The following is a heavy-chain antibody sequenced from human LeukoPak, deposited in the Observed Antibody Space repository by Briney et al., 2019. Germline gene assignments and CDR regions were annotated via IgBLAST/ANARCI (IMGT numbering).Heavy chain of an antibody. D-gene: IGHD4-17*01. CDR2: INPDGSAE. CDR3: ARLFGGVTTFDY. Sequence: PGGSLRLSCAASGFSISNYWMSWVRQGPGKGLEWVASINPDGSAERYVDSVKGRFTISRGNAKNSMYLQMNSLSAEDTALFYCARLFGGVTTFDYWGQGTLVTVSS. CDR1: GFSISNYW. V-gene: IGHV3-7*01. J-gene: IGHJ4*02.